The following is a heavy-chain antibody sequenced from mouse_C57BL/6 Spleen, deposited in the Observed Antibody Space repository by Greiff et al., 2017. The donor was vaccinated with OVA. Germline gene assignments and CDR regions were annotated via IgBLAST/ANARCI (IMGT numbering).Heavy chain of an antibody. V-gene: IGHV1-15*01. D-gene: IGHD1-1*01. CDR3: TRWGYGSSLFDY. CDR2: IDPETGGT. J-gene: IGHJ3*01. CDR1: GYTFTDYE. Sequence: QVQLQQSGAELVRPGASVTLSCKASGYTFTDYEMHWVKQTPVHGLEWIGAIDPETGGTAYNQKFKGKAILTADKSSSTAYMALRSLTSEDSAVYYCTRWGYGSSLFDYWGQGTLVTVSA.